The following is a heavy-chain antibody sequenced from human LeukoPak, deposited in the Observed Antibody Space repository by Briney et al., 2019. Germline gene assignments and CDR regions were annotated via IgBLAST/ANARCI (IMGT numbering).Heavy chain of an antibody. J-gene: IGHJ4*02. CDR2: IIPIFGTA. Sequence: ASVKVSCKASGGTFSSYAISWVRQAPGQGLEWMGGIIPIFGTANYAQKFHGRVTITADESTSTAYMELSSLRSEDTAVYYCARDCSGGSCYDYWGQGTLVTVSS. CDR1: GGTFSSYA. V-gene: IGHV1-69*13. D-gene: IGHD2-15*01. CDR3: ARDCSGGSCYDY.